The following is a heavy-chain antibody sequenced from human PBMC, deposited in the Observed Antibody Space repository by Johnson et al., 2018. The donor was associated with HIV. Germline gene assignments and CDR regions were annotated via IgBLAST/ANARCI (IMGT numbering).Heavy chain of an antibody. D-gene: IGHD3-22*01. CDR3: ARAVGDSSGYYYVAAFDI. V-gene: IGHV3-9*01. CDR2: ISWNSGSI. Sequence: VQLVESGGGLVQPGRSLRLSCAASGFTFDDYAMHWVRQAPGKGLEWVSGISWNSGSIGYADSVKGRFTISRDNSKNTLYLQMNSLRAEDTAVYYCARAVGDSSGYYYVAAFDIWGQGTMVTVSS. J-gene: IGHJ3*02. CDR1: GFTFDDYA.